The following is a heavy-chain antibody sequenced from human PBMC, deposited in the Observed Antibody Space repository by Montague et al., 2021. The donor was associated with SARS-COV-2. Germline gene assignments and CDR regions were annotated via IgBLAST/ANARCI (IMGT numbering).Heavy chain of an antibody. D-gene: IGHD3-3*01. Sequence: SLRLSCAASGFTFSSYAMSWVRQAPGKGLEWVSALSGSGGSTYYADSVKGRFTISRDNSKNTLYLQMNSLRAEDTAVYYCANLWVIEEVTIFGVVTTHNWFDPWGQGTLVTVSS. CDR3: ANLWVIEEVTIFGVVTTHNWFDP. CDR2: LSGSGGST. CDR1: GFTFSSYA. V-gene: IGHV3-23*01. J-gene: IGHJ5*02.